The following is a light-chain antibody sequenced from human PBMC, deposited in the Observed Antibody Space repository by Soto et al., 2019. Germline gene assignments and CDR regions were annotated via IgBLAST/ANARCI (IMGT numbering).Light chain of an antibody. Sequence: EIVLKQSAATLSVYPGERATLSCRASQSVSSNLAWYQQRPGQAPRLLIYGAFIRAPGFPVRFRGTGSGSEFTLTISSLQSEDGATYYCQQYDKWPYTFGQGTRLEIK. J-gene: IGKJ5*01. CDR3: QQYDKWPYT. CDR1: QSVSSN. CDR2: GAF. V-gene: IGKV3-15*01.